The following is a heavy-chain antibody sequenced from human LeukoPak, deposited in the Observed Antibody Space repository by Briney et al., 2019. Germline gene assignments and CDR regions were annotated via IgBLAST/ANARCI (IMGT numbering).Heavy chain of an antibody. CDR2: IYTSGST. CDR3: ARGMYSGSYYYFDY. Sequence: SETLSLTCTVSGGSISSYYWSWIRQPAGKGLEWIGRIYTSGSTNYNPSLKSRVTMSVDTSKNQFPLKLSSVTAADTAVYYCARGMYSGSYYYFDYWGQGTLVTVSS. J-gene: IGHJ4*02. CDR1: GGSISSYY. D-gene: IGHD1-26*01. V-gene: IGHV4-4*07.